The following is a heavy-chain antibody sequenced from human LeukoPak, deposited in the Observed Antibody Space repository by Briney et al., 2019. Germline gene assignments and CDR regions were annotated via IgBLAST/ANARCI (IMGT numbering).Heavy chain of an antibody. Sequence: SVKVSCKASGGTFSSYAISWVRQAPGQGLEWMGGIIPIFGTANYAQRFQGRVTITADESTSTAYMELSSLRSEDTAVYYCAREEGGYIGKDAFDIWGQGTMVTVSS. CDR2: IIPIFGTA. J-gene: IGHJ3*02. D-gene: IGHD5-12*01. CDR1: GGTFSSYA. V-gene: IGHV1-69*13. CDR3: AREEGGYIGKDAFDI.